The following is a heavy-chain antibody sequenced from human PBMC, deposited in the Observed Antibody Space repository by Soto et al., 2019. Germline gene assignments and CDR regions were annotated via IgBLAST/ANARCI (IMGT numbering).Heavy chain of an antibody. J-gene: IGHJ4*02. D-gene: IGHD5-12*01. CDR1: GGSLTGYY. Sequence: QVQLQQWGAGLLKPSETLSLTCAVNGGSLTGYYWSWIRQPPGKGLEWIGELKDGGSTNYSPSLRGRATISADTSNNPCSLKLNSVTGADTAVYYCARGQEGIVATHWDQGALVTVSS. CDR2: LKDGGST. V-gene: IGHV4-34*01. CDR3: ARGQEGIVATH.